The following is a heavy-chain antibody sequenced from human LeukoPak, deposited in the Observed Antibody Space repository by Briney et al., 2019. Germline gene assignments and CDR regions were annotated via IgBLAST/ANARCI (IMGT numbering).Heavy chain of an antibody. CDR3: AKVGQGRPFDY. CDR1: GFTVSSNY. CDR2: ISGSGGST. V-gene: IGHV3-23*01. Sequence: GGSLRLSCAASGFTVSSNYMSWVRQAPGKGLEWVSAISGSGGSTYYADSVKGRFTISRDNSKNTLYLQMNSLRAEDTAVYYCAKVGQGRPFDYWGQGTLVTVSS. J-gene: IGHJ4*02.